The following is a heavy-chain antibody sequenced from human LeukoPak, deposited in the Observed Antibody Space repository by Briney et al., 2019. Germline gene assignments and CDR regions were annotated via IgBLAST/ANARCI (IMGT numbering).Heavy chain of an antibody. CDR2: ISQDAGAT. CDR1: GFIFRNYW. J-gene: IGHJ5*02. D-gene: IGHD1-20*01. Sequence: GGSLRLSCATSGFIFRNYWMSWVRQVPGKGLEWVASISQDAGATTYLDSVKGRFIISRDNAKNSLYLQLNSLRADDTAVYYCVHAAYNFNPGSAWGQRTLVTVSS. CDR3: VHAAYNFNPGSA. V-gene: IGHV3-7*01.